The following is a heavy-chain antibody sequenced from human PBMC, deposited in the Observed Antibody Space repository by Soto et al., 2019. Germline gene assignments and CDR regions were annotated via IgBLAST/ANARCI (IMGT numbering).Heavy chain of an antibody. CDR3: ASHRTFWPFDY. J-gene: IGHJ4*02. CDR1: GGSISSRGSMSGRSFY. Sequence: SETMSLTCTVSGGSISSRGSMSGRSFYWGWMRQPPGKGLEWIASISYSDGSFYNSSLKSRLTISVDTSKNQFSLSLRSVTAADTAVYYCASHRTFWPFDYWGQGTVVTVSS. V-gene: IGHV4-39*01. CDR2: ISYSDGS. D-gene: IGHD2-8*01.